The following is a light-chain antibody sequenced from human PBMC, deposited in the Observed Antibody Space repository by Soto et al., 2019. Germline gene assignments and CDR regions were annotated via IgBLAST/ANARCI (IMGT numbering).Light chain of an antibody. V-gene: IGKV3-20*01. Sequence: EIVLTQSPGTLSLSPGERATLSCRASQSVNNNYLAWFQQKPGQAPRLLIHGASSRATGIPDWFSGSGSGTDFTLTISRLEPEDFAVYYCQQYGSSPRTFGQGTKVEIK. CDR1: QSVNNNY. CDR3: QQYGSSPRT. CDR2: GAS. J-gene: IGKJ1*01.